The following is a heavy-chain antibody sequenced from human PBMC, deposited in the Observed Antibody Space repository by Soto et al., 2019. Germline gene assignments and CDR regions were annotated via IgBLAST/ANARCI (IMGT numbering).Heavy chain of an antibody. CDR2: ISYDGSNK. J-gene: IGHJ5*02. V-gene: IGHV3-30-3*01. CDR3: ARDRGSSWGWFDP. CDR1: GFTFSSYA. D-gene: IGHD6-13*01. Sequence: PGGSLRLSCAASGFTFSSYAMHWVRQAPGKGLEWVAVISYDGSNKYYADSVKGRFTISRDNSKNTLYLQMNSLRAEDTAVYYCARDRGSSWGWFDPWGQGTLVTVSS.